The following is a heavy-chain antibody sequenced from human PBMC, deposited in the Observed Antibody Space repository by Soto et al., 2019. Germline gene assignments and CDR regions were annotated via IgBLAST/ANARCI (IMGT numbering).Heavy chain of an antibody. V-gene: IGHV4-31*03. CDR1: GGSISSGGYY. Sequence: PPETLSLTCTVSGGSISSGGYYWSWIRQHPGKGLEWIGYIYYSGSTYYNPSLKSRVTISVDTSKNQFSLKLSSVTAADTAVYYCATRLQADGDFYYYYYMDVWGKGTTVTVSS. CDR2: IYYSGST. D-gene: IGHD3-10*01. J-gene: IGHJ6*03. CDR3: ATRLQADGDFYYYYYMDV.